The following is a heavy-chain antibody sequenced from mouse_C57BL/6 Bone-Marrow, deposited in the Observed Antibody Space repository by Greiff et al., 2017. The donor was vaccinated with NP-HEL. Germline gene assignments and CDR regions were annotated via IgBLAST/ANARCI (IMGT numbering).Heavy chain of an antibody. J-gene: IGHJ4*01. V-gene: IGHV2-5*01. CDR2: IWRGGST. CDR3: AKNYYYGRYAMDY. D-gene: IGHD1-1*01. CDR1: GFSLTSYG. Sequence: VQLKESGPGLVQPSQSLSITCTVSGFSLTSYGVHWVRQSPGKGLEWLGVIWRGGSTDYNAAFMSRLSITKDNSKSQVFFKMNSLQADDTAIYYCAKNYYYGRYAMDYWGQGTSVTVSS.